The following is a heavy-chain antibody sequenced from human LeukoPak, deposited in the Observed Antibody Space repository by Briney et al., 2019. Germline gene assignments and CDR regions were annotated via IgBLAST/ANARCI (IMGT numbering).Heavy chain of an antibody. V-gene: IGHV3-15*01. D-gene: IGHD3-10*01. Sequence: GGSLRPPCAVSGFTFTNAGLSRVRQAPGKGLEWVGRIKSKTDDGTTEYAAPVKGRFTISRDDSKNTLYLEMNSLKTEDTAVYYCTANYYDSRTNGPHRVEYWGQGTLVTVSS. CDR2: IKSKTDDGTT. CDR3: TANYYDSRTNGPHRVEY. J-gene: IGHJ4*02. CDR1: GFTFTNAG.